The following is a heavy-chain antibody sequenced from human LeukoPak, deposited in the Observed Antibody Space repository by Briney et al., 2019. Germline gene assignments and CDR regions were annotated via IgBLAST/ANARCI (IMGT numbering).Heavy chain of an antibody. Sequence: ASVKVSCKASGYTFTSFSITWVRQAPGQGLEWMGWISVYNGNTNYAQKLQGRVTMTTDTSTSTAYMELRSLRSDDTAVHYCARMGGELLGPWFDYWGQGTLVTVSS. CDR2: ISVYNGNT. CDR3: ARMGGELLGPWFDY. J-gene: IGHJ4*02. D-gene: IGHD1-26*01. CDR1: GYTFTSFS. V-gene: IGHV1-18*01.